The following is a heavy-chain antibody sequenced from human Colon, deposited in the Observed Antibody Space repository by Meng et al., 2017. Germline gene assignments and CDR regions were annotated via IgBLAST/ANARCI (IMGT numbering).Heavy chain of an antibody. CDR2: ISKDGNK. V-gene: IGHV3-30*01. CDR1: GFTFSNYP. J-gene: IGHJ4*02. CDR3: ARDGPTVTTGDFDF. Sequence: VQMVESGGGVVQPGSSLILSCVASGFTFSNYPTPLVRQAPGKGLECVSVISKDGNKYSANSVKCRFTISRDNSKYTLYLQMDSLRAEDTAVYYCARDGPTVTTGDFDFWGQGTLVTVSS. D-gene: IGHD4-17*01.